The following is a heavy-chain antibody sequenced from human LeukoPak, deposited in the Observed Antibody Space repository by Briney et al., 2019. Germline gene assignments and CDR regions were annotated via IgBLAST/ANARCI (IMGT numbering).Heavy chain of an antibody. D-gene: IGHD6-19*01. V-gene: IGHV3-48*02. CDR1: GFTFSSYS. J-gene: IGHJ4*02. CDR2: ISSSSSPI. CDR3: ARGGLEWLSY. Sequence: GGSLRLSCAAPGFTFSSYSMNWVRQAPGKGLEWVSFISSSSSPIYYADSVKGRFTISRDNAKNSVYLQMNSLRDEDTAVYYCARGGLEWLSYWGQGTLVTVSS.